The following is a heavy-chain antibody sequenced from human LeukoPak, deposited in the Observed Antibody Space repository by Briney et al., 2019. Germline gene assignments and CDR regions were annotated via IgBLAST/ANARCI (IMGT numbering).Heavy chain of an antibody. CDR3: AKGNSMIPATCFDS. CDR1: RVLLTRYG. CDR2: ITARGDVA. V-gene: IGHV3-23*01. Sequence: GGSLRLSCVACRVLLTRYGMAWVRQAPGGGLDWVATITARGDVAYYADSVDGRFTFSRDNSKDILYLQRSSLRAEDTALYYCAKGNSMIPATCFDSWGRGTLVTVSS. J-gene: IGHJ4*02. D-gene: IGHD2/OR15-2a*01.